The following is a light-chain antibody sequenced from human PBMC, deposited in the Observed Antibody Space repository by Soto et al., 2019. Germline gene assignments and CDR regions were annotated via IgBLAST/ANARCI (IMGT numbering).Light chain of an antibody. V-gene: IGKV1-17*01. CDR3: LQHTSYPFT. J-gene: IGKJ3*01. CDR2: EIS. Sequence: DIQMTQSPSSLSASAGDRVTITCRASQGVGNSLDWYQQKPGKAPKRLIYEISSFQTGVPSRFSGTGSGTEFTLTISGLQPEDFATYYYLQHTSYPFTFGHGTKVDIK. CDR1: QGVGNS.